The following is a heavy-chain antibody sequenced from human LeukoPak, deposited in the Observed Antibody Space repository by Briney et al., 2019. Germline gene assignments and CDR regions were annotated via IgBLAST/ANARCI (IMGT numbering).Heavy chain of an antibody. V-gene: IGHV3-48*01. CDR1: GFTFSSYS. Sequence: GGSLRLSCAASGFTFSSYSMNWVRQAPGKGLEWVSYISSSSSTIYYADSVKGRFTISRDNAKNSLYLQMNSLRAEDTAVYYCAKDRTYCTNAICYNAFDIWGQGTMITVSS. CDR2: ISSSSSTI. J-gene: IGHJ3*02. CDR3: AKDRTYCTNAICYNAFDI. D-gene: IGHD2-8*01.